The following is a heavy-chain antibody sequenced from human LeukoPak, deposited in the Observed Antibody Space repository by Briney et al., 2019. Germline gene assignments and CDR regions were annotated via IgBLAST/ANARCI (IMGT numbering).Heavy chain of an antibody. CDR2: ISYDGSNK. CDR3: AKDRAGSWAIAY. J-gene: IGHJ4*02. Sequence: GGSLRLSCAASGFTFSTYNMHWVRQAPGKGLEWVAVISYDGSNKYYADSVKGRFTISRDDSKNTLYLEMNSLNAEDTAVYYCAKDRAGSWAIAYWGQGTLVTVSS. V-gene: IGHV3-30*18. CDR1: GFTFSTYN. D-gene: IGHD6-13*01.